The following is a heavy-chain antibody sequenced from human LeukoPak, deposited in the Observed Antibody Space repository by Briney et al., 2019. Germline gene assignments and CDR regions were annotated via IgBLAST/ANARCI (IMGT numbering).Heavy chain of an antibody. CDR2: INHSGST. J-gene: IGHJ4*02. D-gene: IGHD6-19*01. CDR3: ASGHIAVAVGGSFDY. V-gene: IGHV4-34*01. Sequence: SETLSLTCAVYGGSFSGYYWSWIRQPPGKGLEWIGEINHSGSTNYNPSLKSRVTISVDTSKNQFSLKLSSVTAADTAVYYCASGHIAVAVGGSFDYWGQGTLVTVSS. CDR1: GGSFSGYY.